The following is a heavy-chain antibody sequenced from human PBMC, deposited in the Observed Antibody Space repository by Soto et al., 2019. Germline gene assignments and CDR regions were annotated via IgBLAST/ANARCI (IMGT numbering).Heavy chain of an antibody. CDR1: GFPFSSYT. Sequence: EVQLVESGGGLVKPGGSLRLSCSASGFPFSSYTMYWVRQAPGKGLEWVASITTGSTRNVFYADSVKGRVTISRDNANYILYLQMHNLRVEDMAVYYCARDDPIFGAIPRMDIWGQGTTVTVSS. D-gene: IGHD3-3*01. CDR2: ITTGSTRNV. J-gene: IGHJ6*02. CDR3: ARDDPIFGAIPRMDI. V-gene: IGHV3-21*02.